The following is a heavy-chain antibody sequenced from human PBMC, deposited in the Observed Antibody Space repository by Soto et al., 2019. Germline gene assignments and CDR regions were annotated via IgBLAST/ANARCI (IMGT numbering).Heavy chain of an antibody. CDR2: IYYSGST. Sequence: KTSETLSLTCTVSGGSISSGGYYWSWIRQHPGKGLEWIGYIYYSGSTYYNPSLKSRVTISVDTSKNQFSLKLSSVTAADTAVYYCARSETSRNAFDIWGQGTMVTVSS. V-gene: IGHV4-31*03. CDR3: ARSETSRNAFDI. CDR1: GGSISSGGYY. J-gene: IGHJ3*02.